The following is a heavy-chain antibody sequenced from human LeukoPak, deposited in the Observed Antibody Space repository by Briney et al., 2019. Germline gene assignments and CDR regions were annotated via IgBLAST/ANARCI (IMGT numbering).Heavy chain of an antibody. D-gene: IGHD1-26*01. CDR1: GYIFTGYY. J-gene: IGHJ4*02. CDR2: INPNSGGT. CDR3: TRGGDDEGPNYFDY. V-gene: IGHV1-2*02. Sequence: ASVKVSCKASGYIFTGYYMHWVRQAPGQGLEWMGWINPNSGGTHYVQKFQGRVTMTRDTSINTAYMELSGLRSDDTAVYYCTRGGDDEGPNYFDYWGQGTLVTVSS.